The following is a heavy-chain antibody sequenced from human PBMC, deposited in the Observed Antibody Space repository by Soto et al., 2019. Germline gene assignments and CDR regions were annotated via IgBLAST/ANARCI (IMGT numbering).Heavy chain of an antibody. Sequence: PSETLSLTCSVSGGSISSAGYYWTWIRQRPGKGLECVGYMYYTGSTYYNPSLKSRVSISGDTSKNQFSLNLTSVTVADTAVYYCATSTLLRGRGWFDPWGQGTLVTVSS. CDR2: MYYTGST. J-gene: IGHJ5*02. CDR1: GGSISSAGYY. D-gene: IGHD3-22*01. CDR3: ATSTLLRGRGWFDP. V-gene: IGHV4-31*03.